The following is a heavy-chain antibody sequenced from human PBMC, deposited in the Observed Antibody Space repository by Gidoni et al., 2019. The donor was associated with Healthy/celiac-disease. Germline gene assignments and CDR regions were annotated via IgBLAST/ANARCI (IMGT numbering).Heavy chain of an antibody. J-gene: IGHJ4*02. CDR2: ISGSGGST. CDR3: AKAPPYSYGYGAVV. Sequence: EVQLLESGGGLVQPGGSLRLSCAASGFTFSSYTMSWVRQDPGKVLEWVSAISGSGGSTYYADSVKGRFTISRDNSKNTLYLQMNSLRAKDTAVYYCAKAPPYSYGYGAVVWGQGTLVTVSS. CDR1: GFTFSSYT. D-gene: IGHD5-18*01. V-gene: IGHV3-23*01.